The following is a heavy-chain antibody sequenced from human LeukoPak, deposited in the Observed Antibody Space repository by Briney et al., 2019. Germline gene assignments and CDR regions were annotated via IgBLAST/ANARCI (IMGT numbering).Heavy chain of an antibody. V-gene: IGHV3-21*01. CDR1: GFTFSSYD. CDR3: ARVKDYYDSSGGY. J-gene: IGHJ4*02. CDR2: ISSSSSYI. Sequence: GGSLRLSCAASGFTFSSYDMNWVRQAPGKALEWVSSISSSSSYIYYADSVKGRFTISRDNAKNSLYLQMNSLRAEDTAVYYCARVKDYYDSSGGYWGQGTLVTVSS. D-gene: IGHD3-22*01.